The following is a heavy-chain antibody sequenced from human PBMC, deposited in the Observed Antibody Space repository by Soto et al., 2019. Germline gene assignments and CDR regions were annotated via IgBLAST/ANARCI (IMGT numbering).Heavy chain of an antibody. Sequence: QVQLQESGPGLVKPSETLSLTCTVSGGSISSYYWSWIRQPPGKGLEWIGDIYYSGSTTYNPSLNRRVTIAVDTSKNQFSLKLSSVTAADTAVYYCAREVLTGPIGLYYYYGMDVWGQGTTVTVSS. CDR3: AREVLTGPIGLYYYYGMDV. CDR2: IYYSGST. D-gene: IGHD1-7*01. J-gene: IGHJ6*02. V-gene: IGHV4-59*01. CDR1: GGSISSYY.